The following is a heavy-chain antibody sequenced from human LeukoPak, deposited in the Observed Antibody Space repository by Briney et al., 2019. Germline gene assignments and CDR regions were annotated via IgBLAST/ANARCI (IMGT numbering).Heavy chain of an antibody. CDR1: DGSVSFSRYF. CDR2: IDYSGST. D-gene: IGHD3-10*01. J-gene: IGHJ5*02. Sequence: IPSETLSLTCTVSDGSVSFSRYFWGWIRQPPGKGLEWLGTIDYSGSTYYNPSLKSRVTISVDTSKNQFSLKLSSVTAADTAVYYCARDRPLVPAVRGVIGPRWFDPWGQGTLVTVSS. CDR3: ARDRPLVPAVRGVIGPRWFDP. V-gene: IGHV4-39*07.